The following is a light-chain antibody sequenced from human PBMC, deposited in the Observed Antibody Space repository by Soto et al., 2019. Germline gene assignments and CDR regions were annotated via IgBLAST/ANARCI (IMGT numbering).Light chain of an antibody. CDR3: QQYYSYPLT. V-gene: IGKV1-8*01. Sequence: AIRMTQSPSSLSASTGDIVTINCRASQGISSYLAWYQQKPGKAPKLLIYAASTLQSGVPSRFSGSGSGTDFTLTISCLQSEDFATYYCQQYYSYPLTFGGGTKVDIK. CDR1: QGISSY. J-gene: IGKJ4*01. CDR2: AAS.